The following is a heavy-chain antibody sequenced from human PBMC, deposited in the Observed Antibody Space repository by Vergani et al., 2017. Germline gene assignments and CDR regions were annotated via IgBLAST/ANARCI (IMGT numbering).Heavy chain of an antibody. CDR3: ARDRDLYCRSTTSCHNWFDP. J-gene: IGHJ5*02. V-gene: IGHV4-59*01. Sequence: QVQLPESGPGLVKPSETLSLTCPVSGAAIKDFYWSWFRQPPGKGLEWIGYVYYTGSTTYNPSLKSRVTISVDTSNNQFSLRMTSLTAADTAIYYCARDRDLYCRSTTSCHNWFDPWGQGSLVTVSS. CDR1: GAAIKDFY. D-gene: IGHD2/OR15-2a*01. CDR2: VYYTGST.